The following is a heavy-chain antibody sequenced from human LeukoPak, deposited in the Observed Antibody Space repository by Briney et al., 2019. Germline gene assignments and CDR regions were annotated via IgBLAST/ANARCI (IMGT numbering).Heavy chain of an antibody. Sequence: PSETLSLTCTVSGGSISSHYWSWIRQPPGKGLEWIGYIYYSGSTNYNPSLKSRVTISVDTSKNQFSLKLSSVSAADTAVYYCARGDTVVTRRFDYWGQGTLVTVSS. V-gene: IGHV4-59*11. D-gene: IGHD4-23*01. J-gene: IGHJ4*02. CDR1: GGSISSHY. CDR2: IYYSGST. CDR3: ARGDTVVTRRFDY.